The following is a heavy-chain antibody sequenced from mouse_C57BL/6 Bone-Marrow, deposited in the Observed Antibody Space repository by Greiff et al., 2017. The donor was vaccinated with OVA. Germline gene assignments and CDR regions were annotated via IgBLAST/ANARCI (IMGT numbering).Heavy chain of an antibody. D-gene: IGHD1-1*01. J-gene: IGHJ3*01. CDR3: ARVYRSSSLAWFAY. CDR2: IYPGSGST. CDR1: GYTFTSYW. V-gene: IGHV1-55*01. Sequence: QVQLQQPGAELVKPGASVKMSCKASGYTFTSYWITWVKQRPGQGLEWIGDIYPGSGSTNYNEKFKSKATLTVDKSSSTAYMQLSSLTSEDSAVYYCARVYRSSSLAWFAYWGQGTLVTVSA.